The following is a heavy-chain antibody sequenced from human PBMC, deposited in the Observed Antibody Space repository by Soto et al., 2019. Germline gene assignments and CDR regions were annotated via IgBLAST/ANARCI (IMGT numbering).Heavy chain of an antibody. CDR3: AKNYAAWNYGTYYYGMDV. D-gene: IGHD1-7*01. J-gene: IGHJ6*02. Sequence: VQLLESGGGLVQPGGSLRLSCAASGFTFSSYAMSWVRQAPGKGLEWVSAISGSGGSTYYADSVKGRFTISRDNSKNTLYLQMNSLRAEDTAVYYCAKNYAAWNYGTYYYGMDVWGQGTTVTVSS. CDR2: ISGSGGST. CDR1: GFTFSSYA. V-gene: IGHV3-23*01.